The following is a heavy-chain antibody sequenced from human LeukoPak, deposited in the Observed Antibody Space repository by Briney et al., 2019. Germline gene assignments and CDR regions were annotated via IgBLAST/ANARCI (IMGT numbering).Heavy chain of an antibody. V-gene: IGHV3-21*01. CDR2: ISSSSSYI. J-gene: IGHJ3*02. D-gene: IGHD5-12*01. CDR3: ARDLRPYSGYDNLACDI. CDR1: GFTFSTYT. Sequence: GGSLRLSCAASGFTFSTYTMNWVRQAPGKGLEWVSSISSSSSYIYFADSVKGRFTISRDNARNSLYLQMNSLRAEDTAVYYCARDLRPYSGYDNLACDIWGQGTMVTVSS.